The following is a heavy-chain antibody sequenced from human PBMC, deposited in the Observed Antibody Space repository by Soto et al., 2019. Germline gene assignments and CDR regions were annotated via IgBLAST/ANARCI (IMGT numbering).Heavy chain of an antibody. Sequence: QVQLVESGGGVVQPGRSLRLSCAASGFTFSSYGMHWVRQAPGKGLEWVAVIWYDGSNKYYADSVKGRFTIPRDNSKNTLYLQMNSLRAEDTAVYYCARDQLYSSSWSDYWGQGTLVTVSS. V-gene: IGHV3-33*01. CDR3: ARDQLYSSSWSDY. J-gene: IGHJ4*02. CDR1: GFTFSSYG. CDR2: IWYDGSNK. D-gene: IGHD6-13*01.